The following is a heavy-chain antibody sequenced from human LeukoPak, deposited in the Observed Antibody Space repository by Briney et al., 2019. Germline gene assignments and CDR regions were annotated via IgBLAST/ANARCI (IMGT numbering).Heavy chain of an antibody. CDR2: INHSGST. D-gene: IGHD4-17*01. V-gene: IGHV4-34*01. CDR1: GGSFSGYY. J-gene: IGHJ4*02. Sequence: SETLSLTCAVYGGSFSGYYWSWIRQPPGKGLEWMGEINHSGSTNYNPSLKSRVTISVDTSKNQFSLKLSSVTAADTAVYYCARGRDYGSFDYWGQGTLVTVSS. CDR3: ARGRDYGSFDY.